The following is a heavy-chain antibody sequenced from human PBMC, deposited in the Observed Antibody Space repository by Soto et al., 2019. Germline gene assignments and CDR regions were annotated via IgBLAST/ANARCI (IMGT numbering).Heavy chain of an antibody. CDR2: ISGGGSNT. Sequence: EVQLLESGGGLVQRGGSLRLSCAASGFPFSSYVMSWVRQAPGKGLEWVSGISGGGSNTFYAASVKGRFTISRDNSKNTLFLKMNGRGAKDTALYYCAKDSNKYSRSLRGRYFGYWGQGIGVTVSS. V-gene: IGHV3-23*01. CDR3: AKDSNKYSRSLRGRYFGY. D-gene: IGHD4-4*01. CDR1: GFPFSSYV. J-gene: IGHJ4*02.